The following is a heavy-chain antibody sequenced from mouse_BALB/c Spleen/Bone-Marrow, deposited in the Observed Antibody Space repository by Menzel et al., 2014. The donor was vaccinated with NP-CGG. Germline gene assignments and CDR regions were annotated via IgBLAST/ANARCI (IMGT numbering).Heavy chain of an antibody. D-gene: IGHD2-14*01. J-gene: IGHJ3*01. CDR2: INPGSGGT. V-gene: IGHV1-54*01. CDR3: ARGDYRCDGFTY. Sequence: QVQLQQSGAELVRPGTSVKVSCKASGYAFTNYLIEWVKQRPGQGLEWIGVINPGSGGTNYNEKFKGKATLTADKSSSTAYMQLSSLTSEDSAVYFCARGDYRCDGFTYWGQGTLVTVSA. CDR1: GYAFTNYL.